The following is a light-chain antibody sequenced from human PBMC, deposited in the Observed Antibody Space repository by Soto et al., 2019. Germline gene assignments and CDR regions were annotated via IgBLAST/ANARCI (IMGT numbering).Light chain of an antibody. CDR3: SSYTSSSTFV. V-gene: IGLV2-14*01. CDR1: SRDVGGYKY. CDR2: EVS. Sequence: QSALTQPASVSGSPGQSITISCTGTSRDVGGYKYVSWYQQHPGKAPKLMIYEVSNRPSGVSNRFSGSKSGNTDSLTISGRQGEDEADYYCSSYTSSSTFVFGTGTKVTVL. J-gene: IGLJ1*01.